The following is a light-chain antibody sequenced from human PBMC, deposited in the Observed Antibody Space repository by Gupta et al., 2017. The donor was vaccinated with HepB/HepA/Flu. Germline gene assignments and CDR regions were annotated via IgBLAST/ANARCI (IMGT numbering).Light chain of an antibody. Sequence: QSALTQPASVSGSPGQSITISCTGTSSDIGTYHYVSWYQKYPGKAPKLMIYDVTNRPSGVSDRFSGSKSGNTASLTISXLXAEDEAXYYCSSYRSSSTTPGVFGGGTKLTVL. J-gene: IGLJ2*01. CDR2: DVT. CDR3: SSYRSSSTTPGV. V-gene: IGLV2-14*01. CDR1: SSDIGTYHY.